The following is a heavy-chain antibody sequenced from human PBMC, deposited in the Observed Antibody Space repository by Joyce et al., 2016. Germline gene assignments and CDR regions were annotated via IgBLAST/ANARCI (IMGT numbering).Heavy chain of an antibody. CDR1: GASVNSGGYS. CDR2: IYHNERN. J-gene: IGHJ4*02. Sequence: QLQLQESGSGLVKPSQTLSLTCAFSGASVNSGGYSWSWIRQPPGKGLEWIGYIYHNERNYYNQSLKSRVTISVDRSKNQFSLKLAPVTAADTAVYYCASGFNFKGRSFFDYWGQGALVTVSS. CDR3: ASGFNFKGRSFFDY. D-gene: IGHD3-10*01. V-gene: IGHV4-30-2*01.